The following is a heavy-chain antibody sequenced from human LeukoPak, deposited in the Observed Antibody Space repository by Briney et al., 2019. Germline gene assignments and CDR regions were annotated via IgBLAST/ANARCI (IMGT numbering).Heavy chain of an antibody. V-gene: IGHV4-39*01. CDR2: IYYSGST. Sequence: KPSETLSLTCTVSGGSISRSSYYWGWIRQPPGKGLEWIGSIYYSGSTYYNPSLKSRVTISVDTSKNQFSLKLSSVTAADTAVYYCALRPWTFKKYSSSSQIDYWGQGTLVTVSS. CDR3: ALRPWTFKKYSSSSQIDY. J-gene: IGHJ4*02. CDR1: GGSISRSSYY. D-gene: IGHD6-6*01.